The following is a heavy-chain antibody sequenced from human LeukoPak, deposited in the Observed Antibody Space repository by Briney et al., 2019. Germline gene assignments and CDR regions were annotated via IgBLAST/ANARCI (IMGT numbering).Heavy chain of an antibody. CDR3: ARDWSGDSSGGYPFDY. Sequence: ASVKVSCTASGYTFTSYYMHWVRQAPGQGLEWMGIINPSGGSTNYAQKLQGRVTMTTDTSTSTAYMELRSLRSDDTAVYYCARDWSGDSSGGYPFDYWGQGTLVTVSS. D-gene: IGHD3-22*01. V-gene: IGHV1-46*01. CDR2: INPSGGST. J-gene: IGHJ4*02. CDR1: GYTFTSYY.